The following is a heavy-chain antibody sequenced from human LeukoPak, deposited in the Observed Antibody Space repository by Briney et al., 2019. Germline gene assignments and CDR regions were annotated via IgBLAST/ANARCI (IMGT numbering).Heavy chain of an antibody. V-gene: IGHV1-69*04. CDR2: IIPILGIA. CDR1: GGTFSSYA. D-gene: IGHD1-26*01. Sequence: ASVKVSCTASGGTFSSYAISWVRQAPGQGLEWMGRIIPILGIANYAQKFQGRVTITADKSTSTAYMELSSLRSEDTAVYYCARSSGGSYYGYFDYWGQGTLVTVSS. CDR3: ARSSGGSYYGYFDY. J-gene: IGHJ4*02.